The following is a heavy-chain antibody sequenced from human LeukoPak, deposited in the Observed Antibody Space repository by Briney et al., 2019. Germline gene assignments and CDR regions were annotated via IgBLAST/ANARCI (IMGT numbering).Heavy chain of an antibody. D-gene: IGHD6-19*01. CDR3: AKELIAVAGTGFFDY. CDR2: ISDRGGST. J-gene: IGHJ4*02. Sequence: PGGSLRLSCAASGFTFSSYGMSWVRQGPGKGLEWVSAISDRGGSTYYADSVKGRFTISRDNSKNTLYLQMNSLRAEDTAVYYCAKELIAVAGTGFFDYWGQGTLVTVSS. V-gene: IGHV3-23*01. CDR1: GFTFSSYG.